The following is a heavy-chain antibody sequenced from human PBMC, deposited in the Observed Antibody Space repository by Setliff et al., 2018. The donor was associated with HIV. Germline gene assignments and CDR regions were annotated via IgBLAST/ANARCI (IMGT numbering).Heavy chain of an antibody. CDR1: GGTFSNYG. D-gene: IGHD3-22*01. Sequence: ASVKVSCKASGGTFSNYGMSWVRQAPGQGLEWMGGIIPISGTANYAEKFQGRVTITADTSTDTAHMELSSLRSEDTAVYYCATPLSHDSSGREPFDYWGQGTLVTVSS. V-gene: IGHV1-69*06. CDR3: ATPLSHDSSGREPFDY. J-gene: IGHJ4*02. CDR2: IIPISGTA.